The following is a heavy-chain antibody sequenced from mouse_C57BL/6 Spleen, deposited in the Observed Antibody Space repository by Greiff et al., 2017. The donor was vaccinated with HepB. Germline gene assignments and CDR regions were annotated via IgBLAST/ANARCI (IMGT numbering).Heavy chain of an antibody. CDR3: ARDYDYDEYYFDY. J-gene: IGHJ2*01. Sequence: QVQLQQSGPELVKPGASVKISCKASGYAFSSSWMNWVKQRPGKGLEWIGRIYPGDGDTNYNGKFKGKATLTADKSSSTAYMQLSSLTSEDSAVYVCARDYDYDEYYFDYWGQGTTLTVSS. CDR1: GYAFSSSW. D-gene: IGHD2-4*01. CDR2: IYPGDGDT. V-gene: IGHV1-82*01.